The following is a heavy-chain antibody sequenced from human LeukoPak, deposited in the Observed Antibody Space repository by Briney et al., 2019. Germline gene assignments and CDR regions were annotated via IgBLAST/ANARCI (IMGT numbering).Heavy chain of an antibody. Sequence: SETLSLTCAVYGGSFSCYYWSWIRQPPGKGLEWIGEINHSGSTNYNPSLKSRVTISVDTSKTQFSVKLSSVTPVDTAVYYCASLHYYGSGRYSNVIYLPGHFDYWGPGTLVTVSS. CDR1: GGSFSCYY. V-gene: IGHV4-34*01. CDR3: ASLHYYGSGRYSNVIYLPGHFDY. CDR2: INHSGST. J-gene: IGHJ4*02. D-gene: IGHD3-10*01.